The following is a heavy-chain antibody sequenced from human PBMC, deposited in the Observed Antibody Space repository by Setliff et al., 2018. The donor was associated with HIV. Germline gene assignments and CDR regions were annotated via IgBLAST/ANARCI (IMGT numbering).Heavy chain of an antibody. Sequence: SETLSLTCTVSGGSISSYYWSWIRQPPGKGLEWIGYIYTSGSTNYDPSLKSRVTISLDTPKNQFSLKLSSLTAADTAVYYCASSSGCYGADQFDPWGQGTRVTVSS. D-gene: IGHD6-19*01. J-gene: IGHJ5*02. CDR3: ASSSGCYGADQFDP. CDR2: IYTSGST. CDR1: GGSISSYY. V-gene: IGHV4-4*09.